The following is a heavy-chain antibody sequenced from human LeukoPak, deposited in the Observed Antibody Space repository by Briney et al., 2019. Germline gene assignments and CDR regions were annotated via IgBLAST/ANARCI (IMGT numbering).Heavy chain of an antibody. J-gene: IGHJ6*02. CDR3: AGDDRNGMDV. CDR2: IIPIFGTA. CDR1: GGTFSSYA. V-gene: IGHV1-69*13. Sequence: ASVKVSCKASGGTFSSYAISWVRQAPGQGLEWMGGIIPIFGTANYAQKFQGRVTITADESTSTAYMELSSLRSEDTAVYYCAGDDRNGMDVWGQGTTVTVSS.